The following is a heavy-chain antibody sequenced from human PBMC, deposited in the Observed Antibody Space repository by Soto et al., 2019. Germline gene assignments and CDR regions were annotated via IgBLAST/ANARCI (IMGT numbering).Heavy chain of an antibody. V-gene: IGHV1-18*04. CDR3: PSAPDSTSNDYYYYGMDV. J-gene: IGHJ6*02. CDR1: GYTFTSYG. CDR2: ISAYNGNT. D-gene: IGHD6-6*01. Sequence: ASVKVSCKASGYTFTSYGISWVRQAPGQGLEWMGWISAYNGNTNYAQKLQGRVTMTTDTSTSTAYMELRSLRSDDTAVYYCPSAPDSTSNDYYYYGMDVWGQGTTVTVSS.